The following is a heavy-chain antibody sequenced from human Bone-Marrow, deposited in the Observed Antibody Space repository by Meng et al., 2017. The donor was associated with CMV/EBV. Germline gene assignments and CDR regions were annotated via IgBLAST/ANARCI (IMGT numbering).Heavy chain of an antibody. Sequence: GESLKISCAASGFTVSSNYMSWVRQAPGKGLEWVSGISWNSGSIGYADSVKGRFTISRDNSKNTLYLQMNSLRAEDTAVYYCAKDLILDKYSSSRYGMDVWGQGTTVNGAS. CDR1: GFTVSSNY. CDR3: AKDLILDKYSSSRYGMDV. V-gene: IGHV3-23*01. J-gene: IGHJ6*02. CDR2: ISWNSGSI. D-gene: IGHD6-6*01.